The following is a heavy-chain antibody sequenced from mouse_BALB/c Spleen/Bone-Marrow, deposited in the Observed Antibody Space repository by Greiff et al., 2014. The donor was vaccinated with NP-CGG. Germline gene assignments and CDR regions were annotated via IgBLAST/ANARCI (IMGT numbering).Heavy chain of an antibody. CDR2: IDPANGNT. V-gene: IGHV14-3*02. CDR3: APYYRYDRRFAY. Sequence: DVQLQESGAELVKPGASVKLSCTASGFNIKDTYMHWVKQRPEQGLEWIGRIDPANGNTKYDPKFQGKATITADTSSNTAYLQLSSLTSEDTAVYYCAPYYRYDRRFAYWGQGTLVTVSA. D-gene: IGHD2-14*01. CDR1: GFNIKDTY. J-gene: IGHJ3*01.